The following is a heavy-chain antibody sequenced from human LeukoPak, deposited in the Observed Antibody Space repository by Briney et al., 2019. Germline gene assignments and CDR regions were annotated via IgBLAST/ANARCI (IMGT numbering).Heavy chain of an antibody. CDR2: IYHSGNT. Sequence: PSETLSLTCTVSGYSIGNGYYWGWIRPPPGKGLEWIGSIYHSGNTFYNPSLKSRVTISVDTSKNQFSLNLASVTAADTAVYYCAIKTRANRPLGSWFDPWGQGTLVTVSS. CDR1: GYSIGNGYY. D-gene: IGHD3-16*01. V-gene: IGHV4-38-2*02. CDR3: AIKTRANRPLGSWFDP. J-gene: IGHJ5*02.